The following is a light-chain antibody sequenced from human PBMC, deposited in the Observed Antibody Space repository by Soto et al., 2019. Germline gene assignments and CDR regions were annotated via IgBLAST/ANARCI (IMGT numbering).Light chain of an antibody. V-gene: IGLV1-40*01. Sequence: QSVPTQPPSVSGAPGQRVTISCTGSSSNIGAGYDVHWYQQLPGTAPKLLIYGNSNRPSGVPDRFSGSKSGTSASLAITGLQAEDEAHYYCQSYDSSLSGVVFGGGTKLTFL. CDR3: QSYDSSLSGVV. J-gene: IGLJ2*01. CDR2: GNS. CDR1: SSNIGAGYD.